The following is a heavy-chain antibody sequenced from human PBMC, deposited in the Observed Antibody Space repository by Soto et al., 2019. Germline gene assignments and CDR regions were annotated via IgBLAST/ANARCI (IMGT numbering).Heavy chain of an antibody. CDR3: AKEGQYYDILTGYRSYYGMDV. V-gene: IGHV3-30*18. Sequence: QVQLVESGGGVVQPGRSLRLSCAASGFTFSSYGMHWVRQAPGKGLEWVAVISYDGSNKYYADSVKGRFTISRDNSKNTLYLQMHSLRAEDTAVYYCAKEGQYYDILTGYRSYYGMDVWGQGTTVTVSS. J-gene: IGHJ6*02. CDR2: ISYDGSNK. D-gene: IGHD3-9*01. CDR1: GFTFSSYG.